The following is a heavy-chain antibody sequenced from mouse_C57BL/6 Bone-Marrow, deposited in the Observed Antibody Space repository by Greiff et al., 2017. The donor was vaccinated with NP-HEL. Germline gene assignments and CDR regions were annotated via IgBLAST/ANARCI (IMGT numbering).Heavy chain of an antibody. CDR1: GFTFSDYY. V-gene: IGHV5-16*01. J-gene: IGHJ4*01. Sequence: EVQLQESEGGLVQPGSSMKLSCTASGFTFSDYYMAWVRQVPEKGLEWVANINYDGSSTYYLDSLKSRFIISRDNAKNILYLQMSSLKSEDTATYYCARAPNGYPYYYAMDYLGQGTSVTVSS. CDR3: ARAPNGYPYYYAMDY. CDR2: INYDGSST. D-gene: IGHD2-2*01.